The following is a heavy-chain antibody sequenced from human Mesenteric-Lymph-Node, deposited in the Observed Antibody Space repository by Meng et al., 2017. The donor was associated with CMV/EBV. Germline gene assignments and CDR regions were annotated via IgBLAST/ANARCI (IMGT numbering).Heavy chain of an antibody. CDR1: GFSLTHYW. J-gene: IGHJ4*02. Sequence: GESLKISCAASGFSLTHYWMHWVRQAPGTGLVWVSRLDTDGTTTNYADFVMGRFTISRDNTKNTLYLQMNSLRAEDTAVYYCVRDLSGPDYWGQGTLVTVPQ. CDR3: VRDLSGPDY. V-gene: IGHV3-74*01. CDR2: LDTDGTTT.